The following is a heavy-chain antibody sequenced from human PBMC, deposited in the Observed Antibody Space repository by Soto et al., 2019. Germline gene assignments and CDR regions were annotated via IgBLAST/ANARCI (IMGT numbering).Heavy chain of an antibody. J-gene: IGHJ6*02. CDR2: IIPIFGTA. V-gene: IGHV1-69*13. CDR3: ARDRGGYYGMDV. CDR1: GGTFSSYA. Sequence: SVKVSCKASGGTFSSYAISWVRQAPGQGLEWMGGIIPIFGTANYAQKFQGRVTITADESTSTAYMELSSLRSEDTAVYYCARDRGGYYGMDVWGQGATVTVSS.